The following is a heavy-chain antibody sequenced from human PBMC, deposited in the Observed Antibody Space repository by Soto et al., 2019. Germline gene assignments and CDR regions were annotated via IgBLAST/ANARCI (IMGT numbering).Heavy chain of an antibody. V-gene: IGHV3-23*01. CDR1: GFTFSNAW. D-gene: IGHD1-26*01. CDR3: AKDLYVQPPSGWFDP. CDR2: ITGRGDST. J-gene: IGHJ5*02. Sequence: PGGSLRLSCAASGFTFSNAWMSWVRQTPGKGLEWVSAITGRGDSTYYADSVKGRFTISRDNSKSTLYLQMMSLRAEDTAVYYCAKDLYVQPPSGWFDPWGQGTVVTVSS.